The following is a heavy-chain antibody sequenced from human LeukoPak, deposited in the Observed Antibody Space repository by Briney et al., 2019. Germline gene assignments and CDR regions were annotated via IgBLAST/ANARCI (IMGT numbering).Heavy chain of an antibody. CDR1: GFTFSSYW. CDR3: AREAPPFPVCYYYYMDV. Sequence: GGSLRLSCAASGFTFSSYWMHWVRQAPGKGLVWVSRINSDGSSTSYADSVKGRFTISRDNAKNTLYLQMNSLRAEDTAVYYCAREAPPFPVCYYYYMDVWGKGTTVTVSS. D-gene: IGHD3-3*02. J-gene: IGHJ6*03. V-gene: IGHV3-74*01. CDR2: INSDGSST.